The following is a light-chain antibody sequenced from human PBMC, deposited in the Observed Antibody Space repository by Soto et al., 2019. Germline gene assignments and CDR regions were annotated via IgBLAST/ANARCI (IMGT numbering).Light chain of an antibody. J-gene: IGKJ1*01. Sequence: EIVMTQSPGTLSVSPGERATLSCRASQSVISNLAWYQQRPGQAPRLLIYSASTRATGIPARFSGSGSGTELTLTISSLQSGDVAVYYCQQYYEWPRGTFGQGTKVDIK. CDR1: QSVISN. CDR2: SAS. CDR3: QQYYEWPRGT. V-gene: IGKV3-15*01.